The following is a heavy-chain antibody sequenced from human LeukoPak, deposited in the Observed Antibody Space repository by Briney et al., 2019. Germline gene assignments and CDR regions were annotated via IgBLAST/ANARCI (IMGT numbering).Heavy chain of an antibody. Sequence: PSETLSLTCTVSGGSISSYYWSWIRQPPGKGLEWIGYIYYIGNTNYNPSLKSRVTISVDTSKNQFSLKLSSATAADTAVYYCARVEKRGDHYFDYWGQGTLVTVSS. V-gene: IGHV4-59*01. CDR3: ARVEKRGDHYFDY. J-gene: IGHJ4*02. CDR1: GGSISSYY. CDR2: IYYIGNT. D-gene: IGHD3-16*01.